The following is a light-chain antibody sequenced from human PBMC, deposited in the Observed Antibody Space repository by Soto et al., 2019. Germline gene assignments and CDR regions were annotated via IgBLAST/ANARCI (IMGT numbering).Light chain of an antibody. CDR1: QSITTW. CDR3: QHYKMYSPWT. Sequence: DIQMTQSPSTVSAYVGDSVTITCRASQSITTWLAWYQQRPGKAPNLLIYDVSSLQSGVPSRLSGSASGTEFTLTISSLQPDDFATYSCQHYKMYSPWTFGQATQVAIK. CDR2: DVS. V-gene: IGKV1-5*01. J-gene: IGKJ1*01.